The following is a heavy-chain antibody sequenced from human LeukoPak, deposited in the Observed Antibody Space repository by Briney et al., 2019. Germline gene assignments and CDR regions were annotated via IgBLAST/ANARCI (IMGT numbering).Heavy chain of an antibody. D-gene: IGHD1-1*01. CDR3: ARDLGTTGTTPVPDY. CDR1: GYTFTSYG. V-gene: IGHV1-18*01. CDR2: ISAYNGNT. Sequence: GASVKVSCKACGYTFTSYGISCVRQGPGQGLEWMGGISAYNGNTNYAQKLQGRVTMTTDTSTSTAYMELRSLRSDDTAVYYCARDLGTTGTTPVPDYWGQGTLVTVSS. J-gene: IGHJ4*02.